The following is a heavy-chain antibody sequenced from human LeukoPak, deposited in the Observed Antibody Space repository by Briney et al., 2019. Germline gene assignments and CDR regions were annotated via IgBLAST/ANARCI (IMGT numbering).Heavy chain of an antibody. Sequence: SETLSLTCAVSGGSISSYYWSWIRQPPGKGLEWIGYIYYSGGTNYNPSLKSRVTISVDTSKNQFSLKLSSVTAADTAVYYCARGVDYFDYWGQGTLVTVSS. CDR2: IYYSGGT. D-gene: IGHD2-15*01. J-gene: IGHJ4*02. CDR1: GGSISSYY. CDR3: ARGVDYFDY. V-gene: IGHV4-59*01.